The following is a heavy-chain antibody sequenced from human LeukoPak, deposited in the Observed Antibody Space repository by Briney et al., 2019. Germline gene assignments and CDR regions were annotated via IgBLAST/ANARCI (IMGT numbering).Heavy chain of an antibody. J-gene: IGHJ4*02. CDR1: GYTLTELS. V-gene: IGHV1-24*01. CDR3: ATDYRYSNSFHY. Sequence: ASVKVSCKVSGYTLTELSMHWVRQAPGKRLEWMGGFDPEDGETIYAQKFQGRVTMTEDTSTDTAYMELSSLRSEDTAVYYCATDYRYSNSFHYWGQGTLVTVSS. CDR2: FDPEDGET. D-gene: IGHD4-11*01.